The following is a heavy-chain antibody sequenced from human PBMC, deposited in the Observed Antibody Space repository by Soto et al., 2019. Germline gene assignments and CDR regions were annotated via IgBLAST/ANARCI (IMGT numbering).Heavy chain of an antibody. CDR3: ARHFRDGYNALGS. CDR2: INHSGST. CDR1: GGSFSGYY. J-gene: IGHJ5*02. Sequence: SETLSLTCAVYGGSFSGYYWNWIRQPPGKGLEWIGEINHSGSTNYNPSLKSRVTISLDTFKNQFSLKLSSMTAADTAVYYCARHFRDGYNALGSWGQGTLVTVSS. D-gene: IGHD5-12*01. V-gene: IGHV4-34*01.